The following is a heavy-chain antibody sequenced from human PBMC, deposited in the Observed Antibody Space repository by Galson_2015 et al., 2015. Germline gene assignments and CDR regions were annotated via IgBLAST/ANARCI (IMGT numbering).Heavy chain of an antibody. CDR2: IYHSGT. V-gene: IGHV4-38-2*01. J-gene: IGHJ4*02. D-gene: IGHD1-26*01. Sequence: SETLSLTCVVSGYSISSGYYWGWIRQPPGKGLEWIGSIYHSGTYHNPSLKSRVIISVDTSKNQFSLKLSSVTAADTAVYYCARSIVGTTSAFDFWGQGTLVTVSS. CDR1: GYSISSGYY. CDR3: ARSIVGTTSAFDF.